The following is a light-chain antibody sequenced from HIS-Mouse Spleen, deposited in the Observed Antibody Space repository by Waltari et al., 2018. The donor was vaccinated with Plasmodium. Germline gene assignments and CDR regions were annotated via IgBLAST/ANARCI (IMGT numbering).Light chain of an antibody. CDR1: ALPKKY. J-gene: IGLJ3*02. CDR2: ENS. V-gene: IGLV3-10*01. CDR3: YSTDSSGNHRV. Sequence: SYELTQPPSVSVSPGQTARITCSGDALPKKYAYWYQQKSGKAPVLVIYENSKRPSGIPDRFSGSSSGTMATLTIGGAQVEDEADYYCYSTDSSGNHRVFCGGTKLTVL.